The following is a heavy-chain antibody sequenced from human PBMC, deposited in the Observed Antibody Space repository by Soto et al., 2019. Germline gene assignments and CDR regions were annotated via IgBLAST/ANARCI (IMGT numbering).Heavy chain of an antibody. V-gene: IGHV3-74*01. Sequence: EVQLVESGGGLVQPGGSLRLSCAASGFTFSTYWRHWVGQAPGKGLAWVARIDHDGSTDYAGSVRGRFTVSRDNAENMLYLQMNSLRDDDTALYYCVRDSHGDYWGQGTLVTVSS. CDR3: VRDSHGDY. J-gene: IGHJ4*02. CDR1: GFTFSTYW. CDR2: IDHDGST.